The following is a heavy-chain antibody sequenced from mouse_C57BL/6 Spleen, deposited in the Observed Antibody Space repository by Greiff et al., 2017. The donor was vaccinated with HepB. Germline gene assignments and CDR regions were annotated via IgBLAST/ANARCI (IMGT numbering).Heavy chain of an antibody. Sequence: QVQLKESGPGILQSSQTLSLTCSFSGFSLSTSGMGVSWIRQPSGKGLEWLAHIYWDDDKRYNPSLKRRLTISKDTSRNQVFLKITSVDTADTATYYCARRRTTVVATDWYCDVWGTGTTVTVSS. V-gene: IGHV8-12*01. J-gene: IGHJ1*03. D-gene: IGHD1-1*01. CDR2: IYWDDDK. CDR3: ARRRTTVVATDWYCDV. CDR1: GFSLSTSGMG.